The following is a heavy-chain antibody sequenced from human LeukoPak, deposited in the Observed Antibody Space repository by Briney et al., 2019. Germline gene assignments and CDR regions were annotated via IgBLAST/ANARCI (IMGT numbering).Heavy chain of an antibody. CDR3: ARGYVVGATFYY. Sequence: GGTLRLSCAASGFIFSDYYMGWVRQAPGKGLEWVSHISNSGRTKHYADSVKGRFTISRDNTKNSLFLQMYSLRVEDTAIYYCARGYVVGATFYYWDQGTLVTVSS. CDR1: GFIFSDYY. CDR2: ISNSGRTK. V-gene: IGHV3-11*04. D-gene: IGHD1-26*01. J-gene: IGHJ4*02.